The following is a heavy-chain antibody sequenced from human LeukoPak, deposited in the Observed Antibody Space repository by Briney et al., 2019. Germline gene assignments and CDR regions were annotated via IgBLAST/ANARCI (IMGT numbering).Heavy chain of an antibody. D-gene: IGHD4-11*01. CDR1: GFTFDDYA. CDR2: ISWNSGSI. Sequence: GRSLRLSCAASGFTFDDYAMHWVRQAPGKGLEWVSGISWNSGSIGYADSVKGRFTISRDNAKNSLYLQMNSLRAEGTALYYCAKDRLDVVTTDFDYWGQGTLVTVSS. V-gene: IGHV3-9*01. J-gene: IGHJ4*02. CDR3: AKDRLDVVTTDFDY.